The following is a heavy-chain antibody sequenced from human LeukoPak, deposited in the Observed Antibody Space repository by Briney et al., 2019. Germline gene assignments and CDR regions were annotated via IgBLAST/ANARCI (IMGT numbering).Heavy chain of an antibody. J-gene: IGHJ6*03. D-gene: IGHD6-13*01. CDR3: ARGRLGSSWGDYMDV. CDR1: GGSISSGGYY. CDR2: IYYSGST. V-gene: IGHV4-61*08. Sequence: SQTLSLTCTVSGGSISSGGYYWSWIRQPPGKGLECIGSIYYSGSTNYNPSLRSRVTISVDTSKNQFSLRLTSVTAADTAVYYCARGRLGSSWGDYMDVWGKGTTVTVSS.